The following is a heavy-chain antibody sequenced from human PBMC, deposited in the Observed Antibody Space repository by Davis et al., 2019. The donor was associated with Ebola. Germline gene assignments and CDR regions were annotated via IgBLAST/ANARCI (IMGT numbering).Heavy chain of an antibody. D-gene: IGHD6-13*01. Sequence: SDTLSLTCTVPGESISSSYWSWIRQAPGKGLEWTGYIYSTGNTNYKPSLKSRVTISIETSTNQFSLLLAAVTAADTAVYYCARGPRGGDSTWPLGAFWGQGTLVNVSS. CDR3: ARGPRGGDSTWPLGAF. V-gene: IGHV4-59*01. CDR2: IYSTGNT. CDR1: GESISSSY. J-gene: IGHJ1*01.